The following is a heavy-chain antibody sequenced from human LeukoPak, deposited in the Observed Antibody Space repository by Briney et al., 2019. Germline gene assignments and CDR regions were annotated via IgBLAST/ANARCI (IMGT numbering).Heavy chain of an antibody. CDR3: ARDPAGGSGSYLDY. J-gene: IGHJ4*02. Sequence: GGSLRLSCAASGFTVSSNYMSWVRQAPGKGLEWVSVIYRGGSTYYADSVKGRFTISRDNSKNTLYLQMNRLRAEDTAVYYCARDPAGGSGSYLDYWGQGTLVTVSS. CDR1: GFTVSSNY. V-gene: IGHV3-66*01. CDR2: IYRGGST. D-gene: IGHD1-26*01.